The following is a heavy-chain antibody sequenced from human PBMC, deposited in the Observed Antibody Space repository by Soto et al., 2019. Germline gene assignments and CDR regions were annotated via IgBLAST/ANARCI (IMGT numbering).Heavy chain of an antibody. CDR1: GVSIGSGDYY. V-gene: IGHV4-30-4*01. J-gene: IGHJ4*02. D-gene: IGHD5-12*01. CDR2: IYISGTT. CDR3: ARVPPPYSFSYDD. Sequence: QVQLQESGPGLVKPSQTLSLTCNVSGVSIGSGDYYWSRIRQPPGKGLEWIGYIYISGTTYYNPSLKSRLTISLDTSRNVFSLKLRSVTAADTAVYYCARVPPPYSFSYDDWGQGTLVTVSS.